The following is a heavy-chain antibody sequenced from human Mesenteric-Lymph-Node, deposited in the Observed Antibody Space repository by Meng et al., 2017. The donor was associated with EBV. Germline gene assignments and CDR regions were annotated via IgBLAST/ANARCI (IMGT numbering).Heavy chain of an antibody. Sequence: VQLGEAEGGVIPPGGSLRLCCVAPRFIVSSDYMSWVRQAPGKGLEWVSLLYSDGSTYYAESVKGRFTISRDTSKNPLYLQMNSLRAEDTAVYYCARGAVTGTLDYWGQGSLVTVSS. CDR1: RFIVSSDY. CDR3: ARGAVTGTLDY. CDR2: LYSDGST. V-gene: IGHV3-53*01. D-gene: IGHD6-19*01. J-gene: IGHJ4*02.